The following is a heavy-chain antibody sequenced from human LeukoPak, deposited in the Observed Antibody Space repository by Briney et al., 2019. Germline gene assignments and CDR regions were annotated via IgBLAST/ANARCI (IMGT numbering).Heavy chain of an antibody. CDR1: GFTVSSNY. CDR3: ARGMYYYDSSGYFFDY. V-gene: IGHV3-66*01. Sequence: PGGSLRLSCAASGFTVSSNYMSWVRQAPGKGLEWVSVIYSGGSTYYADSVKGRLTISRDNSKNTLYLQMNSLRAEDTAVYYCARGMYYYDSSGYFFDYWGQGTLVTVSS. D-gene: IGHD3-22*01. J-gene: IGHJ4*02. CDR2: IYSGGST.